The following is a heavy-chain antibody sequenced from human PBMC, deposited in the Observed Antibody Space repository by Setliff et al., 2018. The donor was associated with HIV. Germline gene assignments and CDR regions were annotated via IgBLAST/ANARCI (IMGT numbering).Heavy chain of an antibody. CDR3: ASGSIDKREYYFDY. J-gene: IGHJ4*02. CDR2: IIPILGTA. D-gene: IGHD3-10*01. Sequence: SVKVSCKASGGTFSSYAISWVRQAPGQGLEWMGGIIPILGTANYTQKFQGRVTITADESTSTAYMELSSLRSEDTAVYYCASGSIDKREYYFDYWGQGTLVTVSS. CDR1: GGTFSSYA. V-gene: IGHV1-69*13.